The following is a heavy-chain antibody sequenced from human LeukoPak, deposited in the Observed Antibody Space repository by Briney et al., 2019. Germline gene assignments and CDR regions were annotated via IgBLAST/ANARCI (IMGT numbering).Heavy chain of an antibody. Sequence: SVKVSCKASGGTFSSYAISWVRQAPGQGLEWMGGIIPILSTANYAQKFQGRVTITTDESTSTAYMELSSLRSEDTAVYYCVRDPGVVVPAAIEAFRYYYMDVWGKGTTVTVSS. V-gene: IGHV1-69*05. D-gene: IGHD2-2*01. CDR2: IIPILSTA. J-gene: IGHJ6*03. CDR3: VRDPGVVVPAAIEAFRYYYMDV. CDR1: GGTFSSYA.